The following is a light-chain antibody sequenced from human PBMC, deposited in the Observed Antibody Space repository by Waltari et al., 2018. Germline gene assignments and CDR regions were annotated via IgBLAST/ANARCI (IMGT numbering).Light chain of an antibody. CDR2: GAY. V-gene: IGKV3-20*01. J-gene: IGKJ1*01. CDR3: QHHVRLPAT. Sequence: IGLPQSPGTLSLFRGARATLSCRASQSGSTYLAWYQQKPGQAPRLLIYGAYPRAARIPDRFSGSGSGTDFSLTISRLEAEDFAVYYCQHHVRLPATFGQGTKVEIK. CDR1: QSGSTY.